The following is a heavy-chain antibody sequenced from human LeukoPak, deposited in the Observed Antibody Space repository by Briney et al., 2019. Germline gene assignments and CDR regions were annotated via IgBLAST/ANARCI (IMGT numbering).Heavy chain of an antibody. CDR1: GYTFTSYG. CDR3: ARAPYYYDSSGYYALHYFDY. CDR2: ISAYNGNT. Sequence: GASVKVSCKASGYTFTSYGISWVRQAPGQGLEWMGWISAYNGNTNYAQKLQGRVTMTTDTSTSTAYMELRSLRSDDTAVYYCARAPYYYDSSGYYALHYFDYWGQGTLVTVSS. V-gene: IGHV1-18*01. J-gene: IGHJ4*02. D-gene: IGHD3-22*01.